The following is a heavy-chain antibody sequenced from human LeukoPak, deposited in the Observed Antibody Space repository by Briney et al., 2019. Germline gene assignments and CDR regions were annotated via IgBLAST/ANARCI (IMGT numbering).Heavy chain of an antibody. J-gene: IGHJ3*02. CDR2: IYHSGST. CDR3: ARVRAYCSGGSCYLHDAFDI. D-gene: IGHD2-15*01. CDR1: ASSIISDYY. V-gene: IGHV4-38-2*01. Sequence: SETLSLTCAVSASSIISDYYWAWIRQPPGKGLEWIASIYHSGSTHYNPSLKSRVTISVDTSKNQFSLKLSSVTAADTAVYYCARVRAYCSGGSCYLHDAFDIWGQGTMVTVSS.